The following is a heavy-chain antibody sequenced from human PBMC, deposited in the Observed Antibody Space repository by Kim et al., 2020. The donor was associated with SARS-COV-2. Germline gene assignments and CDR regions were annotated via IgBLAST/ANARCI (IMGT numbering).Heavy chain of an antibody. CDR2: IRDTGVA. J-gene: IGHJ4*02. CDR1: GGSFSGYF. V-gene: IGHV4-34*01. Sequence: SETLSLTCGVYGGSFSGYFWTWIRQSPGGGLEWIGEIRDTGVADYNPSLKSRVSISLDSSRKQFSLNLISVTAADTAVYFCSRAPTSRGGPSFRYWGPGT. CDR3: SRAPTSRGGPSFRY. D-gene: IGHD3-3*01.